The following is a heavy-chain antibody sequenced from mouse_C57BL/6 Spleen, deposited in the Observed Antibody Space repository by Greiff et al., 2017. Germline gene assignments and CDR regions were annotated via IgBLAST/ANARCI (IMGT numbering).Heavy chain of an antibody. CDR2: ISSGGDYI. D-gene: IGHD1-1*01. CDR1: GFTFSSYA. J-gene: IGHJ1*03. CDR3: TRASSSYWYFDV. Sequence: EVKLVESGEGLVKPGGSLKLSCAASGFTFSSYAMSLVRQTPEKRLEWVAYISSGGDYIYYADTVKGRFTISRDNARNTLYLQMSSLKSEDTAMYYCTRASSSYWYFDVWGTGTTVTVSS. V-gene: IGHV5-9-1*02.